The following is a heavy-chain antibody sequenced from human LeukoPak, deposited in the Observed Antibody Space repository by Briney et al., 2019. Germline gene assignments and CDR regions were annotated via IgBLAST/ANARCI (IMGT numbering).Heavy chain of an antibody. V-gene: IGHV1-2*02. CDR3: AREYCTNGVCYYNWFDP. CDR2: INPNSGGH. J-gene: IGHJ5*02. CDR1: GYTFTGYY. Sequence: ASVKVSCKASGYTFTGYYMHWVRQALGQEGEGMGWINPNSGGHNNAQKFQGRVTIPRATSISTAYMELSRLRSDDTAEYYCAREYCTNGVCYYNWFDPWGQGTLVTVSS. D-gene: IGHD2-8*01.